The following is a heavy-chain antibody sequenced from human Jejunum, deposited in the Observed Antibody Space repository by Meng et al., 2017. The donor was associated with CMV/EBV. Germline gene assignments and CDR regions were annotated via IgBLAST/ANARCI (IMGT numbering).Heavy chain of an antibody. J-gene: IGHJ4*02. Sequence: YTFTGYHVHWVRHAPGQGLEWMGWINPNSGDTNYAQKFQGRVTMTRDTSINTVYMELSRLRSDDTAVYYCARDLDYDILTWFRDYWGQGTLVTVSS. V-gene: IGHV1-2*02. CDR3: ARDLDYDILTWFRDY. D-gene: IGHD3-9*01. CDR2: INPNSGDT. CDR1: YTFTGYH.